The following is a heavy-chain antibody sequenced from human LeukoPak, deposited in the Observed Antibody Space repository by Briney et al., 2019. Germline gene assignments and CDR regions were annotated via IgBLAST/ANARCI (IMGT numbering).Heavy chain of an antibody. Sequence: GGSLRLCCAASGFTFSSYAMSWVRQAPGKGLEWVSAISGSGGSTYYADSVKGRFTISRDNSKNTLYLQMNSLRAEDTAVYYCAKVSDDYGGCFDYWGQGTLVTVSS. V-gene: IGHV3-23*01. D-gene: IGHD4-23*01. CDR3: AKVSDDYGGCFDY. J-gene: IGHJ4*02. CDR2: ISGSGGST. CDR1: GFTFSSYA.